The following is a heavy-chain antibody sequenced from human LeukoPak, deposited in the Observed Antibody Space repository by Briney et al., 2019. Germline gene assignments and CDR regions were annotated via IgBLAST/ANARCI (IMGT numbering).Heavy chain of an antibody. J-gene: IGHJ6*02. D-gene: IGHD3-16*01. Sequence: PSQTLSLTCTVSGGSHSSGSYYWGWIRQPAGRGLEWIGRIYTSGSTNYNPSLKSQVTISVDTSKNQFSLKLSSVTAADTAVYYCARDYGYYYYGMDVWGQGTTVTVSS. CDR1: GGSHSSGSYY. CDR2: IYTSGST. V-gene: IGHV4-61*02. CDR3: ARDYGYYYYGMDV.